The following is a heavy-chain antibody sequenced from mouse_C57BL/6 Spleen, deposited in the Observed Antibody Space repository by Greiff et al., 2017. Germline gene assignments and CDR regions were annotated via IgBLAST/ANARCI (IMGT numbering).Heavy chain of an antibody. V-gene: IGHV3-1*01. D-gene: IGHD1-1*01. J-gene: IGHJ4*01. CDR1: GYSITSGYD. CDR2: ISYSGST. CDR3: ARSMDYYGSRDYAMDY. Sequence: DVKLQESGPGMVKPSQSLSLTCTVTGYSITSGYDWHWIRHFPGNKLEWMGYISYSGSTNYNPSLKSRISITHDTSKNHFFLKLNSVTTEDTATYYCARSMDYYGSRDYAMDYWGQGTSVTVSS.